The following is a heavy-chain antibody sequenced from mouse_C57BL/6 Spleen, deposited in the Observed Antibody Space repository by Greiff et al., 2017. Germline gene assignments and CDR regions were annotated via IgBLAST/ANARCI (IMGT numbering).Heavy chain of an antibody. CDR3: ARSLDYYGSSYWYFDV. Sequence: EVKLVESGGGLVQPGGSLSLSCAASGFTFTDYYMSWVRQPPGKALEWLGFIRNKANGYTTEYSASVKGRFTISRDNSQSILYLQMNALRAEDSATYYCARSLDYYGSSYWYFDVWGTGTTVTVSS. CDR1: GFTFTDYY. J-gene: IGHJ1*03. D-gene: IGHD1-1*01. CDR2: IRNKANGYTT. V-gene: IGHV7-3*01.